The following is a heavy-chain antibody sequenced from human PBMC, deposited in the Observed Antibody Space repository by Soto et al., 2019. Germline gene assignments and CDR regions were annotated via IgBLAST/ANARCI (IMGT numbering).Heavy chain of an antibody. D-gene: IGHD6-19*01. CDR3: ARRLAHSSGWKRNAPFDY. CDR2: INHSGST. J-gene: IGHJ4*02. CDR1: GGSFSGYY. Sequence: QVQLQQWGAGLLKPSETLSLTCAVYGGSFSGYYWSWIRQPPGKGLEWIGEINHSGSTNYNPSLKSRVTISVETSKNQFALKVSSVTAADTAVYYCARRLAHSSGWKRNAPFDYWGQGTLVTVSS. V-gene: IGHV4-34*01.